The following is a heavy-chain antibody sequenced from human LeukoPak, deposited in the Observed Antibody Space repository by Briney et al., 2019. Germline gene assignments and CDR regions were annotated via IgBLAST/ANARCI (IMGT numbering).Heavy chain of an antibody. CDR3: ARISGPFSYGNWFDA. V-gene: IGHV4-39*07. CDR1: GGSISSSSYY. D-gene: IGHD5-18*01. CDR2: IYYSGST. Sequence: SETLSPTCTVSGGSISSSSYYWGWIRQPQGKALEWIGSIYYSGSTYYNPSLKSRVTISVDTSNNQFSLKQSSVTAADTAVYYCARISGPFSYGNWFDAWGQGTLVTVSS. J-gene: IGHJ5*02.